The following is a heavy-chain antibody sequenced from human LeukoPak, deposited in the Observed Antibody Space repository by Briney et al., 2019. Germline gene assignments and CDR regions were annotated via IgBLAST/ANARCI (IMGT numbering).Heavy chain of an antibody. J-gene: IGHJ4*02. Sequence: SVKVSCKASGGTLSSYALNWVRQAPGQGLEWIGRIIPIFAIVNYAQNFQGRVTITADKSTNTAYMELSSLRFEDTAFYYCARADSSGYSPDENFDYWGQGTLVTVSS. CDR3: ARADSSGYSPDENFDY. D-gene: IGHD3-22*01. CDR1: GGTLSSYA. CDR2: IIPIFAIV. V-gene: IGHV1-69*04.